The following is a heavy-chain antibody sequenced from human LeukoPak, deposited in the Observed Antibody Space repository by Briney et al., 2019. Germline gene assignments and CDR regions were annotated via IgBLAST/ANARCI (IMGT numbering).Heavy chain of an antibody. Sequence: PQTLSLTCTVSGASITSDDFYWNWIRQHPGKGLEWIGYIYYTGSTYYNSSLKSRVTISIDTSKNQFSLNLSSVTAADTAVYYCARGPPFASWGQGTLVTVSS. V-gene: IGHV4-31*03. CDR2: IYYTGST. J-gene: IGHJ1*01. D-gene: IGHD3-16*01. CDR1: GASITSDDFY. CDR3: ARGPPFAS.